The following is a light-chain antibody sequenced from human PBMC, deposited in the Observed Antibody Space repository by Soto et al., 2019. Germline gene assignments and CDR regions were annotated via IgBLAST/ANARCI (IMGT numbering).Light chain of an antibody. CDR3: SSYTTSSTQV. CDR1: SSDVGYYNY. J-gene: IGLJ3*02. V-gene: IGLV2-14*01. Sequence: QSALTQPASVSGSPGQSITISCTGTSSDVGYYNYVSWYQHHPGKVPKLMIYEVSNRPSGVSNRFSGSKSGITASLTISGRQAEDEADYYCSSYTTSSTQVFGGGTKLTVL. CDR2: EVS.